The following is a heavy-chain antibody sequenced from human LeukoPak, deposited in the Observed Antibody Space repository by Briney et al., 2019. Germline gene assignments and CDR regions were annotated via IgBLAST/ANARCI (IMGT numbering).Heavy chain of an antibody. CDR1: GYSFTSYW. J-gene: IGHJ4*02. CDR2: INPGDSDT. CDR3: ALSASFFDY. V-gene: IGHV5-51*01. Sequence: KPGESLKISCQCPGYSFTSYWIGWVRQTPRKGLEWMGIINPGDSDTRYSPSLLGQVTLSADKSISTASLQWSRLKASDTAMYYCALSASFFDYWGQGTLVTVSS. D-gene: IGHD3-16*01.